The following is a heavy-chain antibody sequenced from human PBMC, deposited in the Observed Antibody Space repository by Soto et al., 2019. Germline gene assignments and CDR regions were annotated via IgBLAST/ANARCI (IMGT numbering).Heavy chain of an antibody. J-gene: IGHJ4*02. D-gene: IGHD1-1*01. CDR1: GFSISTYG. CDR3: ARWNGYGDS. V-gene: IGHV3-23*01. CDR2: FSGSSGNT. Sequence: GGSLSLSCAASGFSISTYGVTWVRPAPGKGLEWVSGFSGSSGNTYYADSVKGRFTISRDNSKNTVYLQMNSLRAEDTAVYYCARWNGYGDSWGQGTLVTVSS.